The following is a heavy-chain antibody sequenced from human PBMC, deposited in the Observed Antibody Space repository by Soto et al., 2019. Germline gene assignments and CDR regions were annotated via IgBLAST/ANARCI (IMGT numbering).Heavy chain of an antibody. CDR2: FDYSANT. V-gene: IGHV4-39*01. CDR1: GGSISNSRYY. CDR3: ATVRRGAWYFDL. Sequence: QLQLQESGPGLVKPSETLSLTCYVSGGSISNSRYYWGWIRQPPGKGLEWIGTFDYSANTCSNPSLKSRVTLSVDTPKNQCSLNLTSVTAADTAVYYCATVRRGAWYFDLWGRGTLVTVSS. D-gene: IGHD3-10*02. J-gene: IGHJ2*01.